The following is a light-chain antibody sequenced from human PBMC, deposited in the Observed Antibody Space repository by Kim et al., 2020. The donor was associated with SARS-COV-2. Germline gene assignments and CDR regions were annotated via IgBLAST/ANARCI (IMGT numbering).Light chain of an antibody. CDR1: STNIGINV. CDR3: ATWDGSLHGVV. CDR2: DNN. J-gene: IGLJ2*01. V-gene: IGLV1-44*01. Sequence: QSVLTQPPSASGTPGQKVAISCSGSSTNIGINVVNWYQQLPGTAPKLLMFDNNQRPSGVPDRFSGSKSGTSASLAISRLQSEDEADYYCATWDGSLHGVVFGGGTQLTVL.